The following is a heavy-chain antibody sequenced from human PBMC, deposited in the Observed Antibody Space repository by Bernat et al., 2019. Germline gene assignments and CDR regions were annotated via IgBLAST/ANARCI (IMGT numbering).Heavy chain of an antibody. CDR3: ARYYGGNSGSAFDI. CDR1: GFTVSTNY. D-gene: IGHD4-23*01. Sequence: EVQLVESGGGLVQPGGSLRLSCAASGFTVSTNYMSWVRQAPGKGLAWVSVIYSGGNTYYADSVKGRFTISRDNSKKTLYLQMNSLRAEDTAMYYCARYYGGNSGSAFDIWGQGTMVTVSS. CDR2: IYSGGNT. V-gene: IGHV3-66*01. J-gene: IGHJ3*02.